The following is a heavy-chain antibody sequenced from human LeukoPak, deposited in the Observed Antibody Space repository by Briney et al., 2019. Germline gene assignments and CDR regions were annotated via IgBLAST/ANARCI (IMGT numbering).Heavy chain of an antibody. Sequence: SETLSLICTVSGGSISSRSYYWGWIRQPPGEGLEWIANIYSSGITYQNPSLKSRVTISVDTSKTHFSLKLSSLTAADTAVYYCAIQFYDSSGYYFQHWGQGTPVTVSS. J-gene: IGHJ1*01. CDR3: AIQFYDSSGYYFQH. V-gene: IGHV4-39*02. CDR1: GGSISSRSYY. D-gene: IGHD3-22*01. CDR2: IYSSGIT.